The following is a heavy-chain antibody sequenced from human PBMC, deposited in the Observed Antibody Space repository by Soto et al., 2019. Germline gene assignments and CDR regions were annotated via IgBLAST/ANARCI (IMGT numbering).Heavy chain of an antibody. CDR3: ANGGSYHRRGGYYYYYYGMDV. Sequence: GGSLRLSCAASGFTFSSYAMSWVRQAPGKGLEWVSAISGSGGSTYYADSVKGRFTISRDNSKNTLYLQMNSLRAEDTAVYYCANGGSYHRRGGYYYYYYGMDVWGQGTTVTVSS. V-gene: IGHV3-23*01. CDR2: ISGSGGST. CDR1: GFTFSSYA. J-gene: IGHJ6*02. D-gene: IGHD1-26*01.